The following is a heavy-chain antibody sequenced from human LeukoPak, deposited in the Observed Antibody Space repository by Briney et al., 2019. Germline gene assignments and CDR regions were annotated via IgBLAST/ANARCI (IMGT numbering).Heavy chain of an antibody. J-gene: IGHJ4*02. Sequence: GGSLRLSCAASGFTFSNAWMSWVRQAPGKGLEWVGCIKSKTDGGTTDYAAPVKGRFTISRDDSKNTLYLQMNSLKTEDTAVYYCTTVGAYIWGYYFDYWGQGTLVTVSS. CDR3: TTVGAYIWGYYFDY. CDR2: IKSKTDGGTT. CDR1: GFTFSNAW. V-gene: IGHV3-15*01. D-gene: IGHD3-16*01.